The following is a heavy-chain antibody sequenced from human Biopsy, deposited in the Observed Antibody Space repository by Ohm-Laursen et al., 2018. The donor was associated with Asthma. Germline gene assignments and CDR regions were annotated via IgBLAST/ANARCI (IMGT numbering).Heavy chain of an antibody. CDR3: AKDERAYYGSDSKYMQPVPLGD. V-gene: IGHV3-23*01. J-gene: IGHJ4*02. CDR1: GFAFNNSS. D-gene: IGHD2-21*01. CDR2: ISASGVRT. Sequence: SLRLSCAASGFAFNNSSMTWVRQAPGKGLEWVSSISASGVRTFYADSVKGRFTVSRDKSDNTLYLQMNSLTAEDTAVYHFAKDERAYYGSDSKYMQPVPLGDWGQGTVVIVSA.